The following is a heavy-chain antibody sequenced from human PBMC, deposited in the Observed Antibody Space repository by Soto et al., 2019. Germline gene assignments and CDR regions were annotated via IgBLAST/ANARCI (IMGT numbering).Heavy chain of an antibody. CDR1: GFTLSYYG. J-gene: IGHJ6*02. CDR2: VSPNGQGI. CDR3: ARNPYCSSTSCYVYYYGMDV. D-gene: IGHD2-2*01. V-gene: IGHV3-23*01. Sequence: GGSLRLSCAPSGFTLSYYGMSWVRQAPGKGLEWVSAVSPNGQGIYYADSVRGRFTISRDNSKNTLYLQMNSLRAEDTAVYYCARNPYCSSTSCYVYYYGMDVWGQGTTVTVSS.